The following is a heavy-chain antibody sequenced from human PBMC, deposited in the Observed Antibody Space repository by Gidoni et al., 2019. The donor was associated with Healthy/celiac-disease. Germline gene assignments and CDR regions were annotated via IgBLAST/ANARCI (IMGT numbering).Heavy chain of an antibody. D-gene: IGHD3-9*01. CDR1: GYTFTGYY. V-gene: IGHV1-2*02. CDR2: INPNSGGT. CDR3: ARELRTGYPIDY. Sequence: QVQLVQSGAEVKQSGASVKVSCKAHGYTFTGYYMHCVRQAPGQGLEWMGWINPNSGGTIYAQKFQGRVTMTRDTSISTAYMELSRLRSDDTAVYYCARELRTGYPIDYWGQGTLVTVSS. J-gene: IGHJ4*02.